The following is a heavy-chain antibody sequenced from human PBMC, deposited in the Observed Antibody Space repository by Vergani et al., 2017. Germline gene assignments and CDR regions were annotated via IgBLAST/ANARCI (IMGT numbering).Heavy chain of an antibody. D-gene: IGHD3-16*01. CDR3: ARDFPFGARFDP. V-gene: IGHV1-46*01. Sequence: QVQLVQSGAEVKKPGASVKVSCKASGYTFTSYYMHWVRQAPGQGLEWMGIINPSGGSTSYAQKFQGRVTMTRDTSTSTVYMELRSLRSDDTAVYYCARDFPFGARFDPWGQGTLVTVSS. CDR2: INPSGGST. J-gene: IGHJ5*02. CDR1: GYTFTSYY.